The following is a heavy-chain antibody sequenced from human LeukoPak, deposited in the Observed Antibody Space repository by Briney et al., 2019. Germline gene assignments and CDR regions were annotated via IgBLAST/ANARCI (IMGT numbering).Heavy chain of an antibody. J-gene: IGHJ3*02. CDR2: IYYSGRT. D-gene: IGHD5-24*01. CDR3: ARGRWLPNAFDT. CDR1: GDSINSYY. V-gene: IGHV4-59*01. Sequence: PSETLSLTCTVSGDSINSYYWNWIRKPPGRGLEWIGYIYYSGRTDYNPSLKSRVTISVDTSKHQFSMKLKSVTAADTAVYFCARGRWLPNAFDTWGQGTVVTVFS.